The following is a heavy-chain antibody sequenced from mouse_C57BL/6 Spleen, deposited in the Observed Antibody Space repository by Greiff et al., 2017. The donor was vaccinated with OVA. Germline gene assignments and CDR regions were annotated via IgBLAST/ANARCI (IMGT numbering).Heavy chain of an antibody. Sequence: EVKLEESGGGLVQPGGSLKLSCAASGFTFSDYYMYWVRQTPENRLEWIAYISNGGGSTYYPETLKGRFPISRDNAKNTPYLELSRLKSEDTAMYYCARQRDGPFDYWGKGTTLTVST. J-gene: IGHJ2*01. D-gene: IGHD2-3*01. CDR2: ISNGGGST. CDR1: GFTFSDYY. V-gene: IGHV5-12*01. CDR3: ARQRDGPFDY.